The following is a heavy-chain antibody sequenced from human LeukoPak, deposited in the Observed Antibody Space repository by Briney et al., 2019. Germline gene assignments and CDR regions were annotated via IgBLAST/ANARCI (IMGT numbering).Heavy chain of an antibody. CDR2: ISAYNGNT. Sequence: ASVKVSCKASGYTFTSYGISWVRQAPGQGLEWMGWISAYNGNTNYAQKLQGRVTMTTDTSTSTAYMELRSLRSDDTAVYYCARDWYYYDSSGPRGGWFDPWGQGTLVTVSS. CDR3: ARDWYYYDSSGPRGGWFDP. J-gene: IGHJ5*02. V-gene: IGHV1-18*01. CDR1: GYTFTSYG. D-gene: IGHD3-22*01.